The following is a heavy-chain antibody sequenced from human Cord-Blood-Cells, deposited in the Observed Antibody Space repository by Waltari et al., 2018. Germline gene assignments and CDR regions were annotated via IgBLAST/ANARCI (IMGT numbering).Heavy chain of an antibody. CDR3: ATVSYSSSFDY. J-gene: IGHJ4*02. V-gene: IGHV1-24*01. D-gene: IGHD6-6*01. CDR2: FDPEDGET. Sequence: QVRLVQCGAEVTQPGATVKVSGKVSGYTLTELSMHLVRQAPGKGLEWMGGFDPEDGETIYAQKFQGRVTMTEDTSTDTAYMELSSLRSEDTAVYYCATVSYSSSFDYWGQGTLVTVSS. CDR1: GYTLTELS.